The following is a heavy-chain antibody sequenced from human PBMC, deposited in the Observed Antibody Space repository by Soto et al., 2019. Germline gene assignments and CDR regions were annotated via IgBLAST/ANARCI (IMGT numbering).Heavy chain of an antibody. J-gene: IGHJ3*02. CDR1: NGSIANYY. Sequence: QVQLQESGPGLVKPSETLSLTCTVSNGSIANYYWSWIRQPPGKGLEWIGFLYYRGSTTYTPSLKSRVTISVDMSKNQHPRRLSSVTAAEMAVYYCASRVNEATTTGDGFDIWGQGTMVTVSS. D-gene: IGHD4-17*01. CDR3: ASRVNEATTTGDGFDI. V-gene: IGHV4-59*01. CDR2: LYYRGST.